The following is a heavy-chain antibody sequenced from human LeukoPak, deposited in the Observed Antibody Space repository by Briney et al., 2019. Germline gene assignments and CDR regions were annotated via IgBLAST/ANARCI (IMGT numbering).Heavy chain of an antibody. J-gene: IGHJ6*04. Sequence: GESLNISCKGSGYSFTSYWIGWVRQMPGKGLEWMGISYPGDYDTRYSPSFQGQVTISADKSISAAYLQWSSLKASDTAVYYCARTGSAVGTSLYYYYGMDVWGKGTTVTVSS. CDR1: GYSFTSYW. D-gene: IGHD3-10*01. V-gene: IGHV5-51*01. CDR3: ARTGSAVGTSLYYYYGMDV. CDR2: SYPGDYDT.